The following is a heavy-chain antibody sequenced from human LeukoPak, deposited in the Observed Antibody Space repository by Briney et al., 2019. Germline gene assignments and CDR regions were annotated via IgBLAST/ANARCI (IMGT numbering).Heavy chain of an antibody. CDR1: GFTFSSYS. Sequence: KPGGSLRLSCAASGFTFSSYSMNWVRQAPGKGREWVSSISSSSSYIYYADSVKGRFTISRDNAKNSLYIQMNSLRAEDTAVYYCAREVASSGWWGNIDYWGQGTLVTVSS. V-gene: IGHV3-21*01. D-gene: IGHD6-19*01. CDR2: ISSSSSYI. CDR3: AREVASSGWWGNIDY. J-gene: IGHJ4*02.